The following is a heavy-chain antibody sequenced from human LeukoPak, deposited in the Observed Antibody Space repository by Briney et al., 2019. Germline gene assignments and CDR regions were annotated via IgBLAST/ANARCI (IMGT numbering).Heavy chain of an antibody. V-gene: IGHV3-48*01. CDR2: ISSSTSAT. CDR1: GFSFSSYS. J-gene: IGHJ4*02. Sequence: PGGSLRLSCAASGFSFSSYSMNWVRQAPGKGLEWVSYISSSTSATSYADSVKGRFTISRDNAKNSLYLQMNSLRVEDTAVYYCARDPTERGYWGQGTLVTVSS. CDR3: ARDPTERGY.